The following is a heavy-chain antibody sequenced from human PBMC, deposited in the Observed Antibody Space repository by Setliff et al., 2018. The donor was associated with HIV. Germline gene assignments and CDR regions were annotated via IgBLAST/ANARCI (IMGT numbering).Heavy chain of an antibody. J-gene: IGHJ3*02. CDR2: IKQDGSEK. V-gene: IGHV3-7*01. CDR3: ARDQLWSKATFDI. CDR1: GFTFSMYW. Sequence: PGGSLRLSCAASGFTFSMYWTNWVRQAPGKGLEWVANIKQDGSEKRYVDSVKGRFTISRDNAKSSLYLQMNSLRVEDTAVYYCARDQLWSKATFDIWGQGTMVTVSS. D-gene: IGHD5-18*01.